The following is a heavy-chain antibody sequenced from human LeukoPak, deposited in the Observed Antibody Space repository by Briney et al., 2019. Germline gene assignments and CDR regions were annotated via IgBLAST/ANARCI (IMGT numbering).Heavy chain of an antibody. CDR1: GGSFSDYY. D-gene: IGHD3-22*01. Sequence: SETLSLTCAVYGGSFSDYYWSWIRQPPGKGLEWIGEINHSGSTNYNPSLKSRVTISINTSKNQFSLKLSSVTAADTAVYYCARGGYYDSSGYLHFDYWGQGTLVTVSS. V-gene: IGHV4-34*01. CDR3: ARGGYYDSSGYLHFDY. J-gene: IGHJ4*02. CDR2: INHSGST.